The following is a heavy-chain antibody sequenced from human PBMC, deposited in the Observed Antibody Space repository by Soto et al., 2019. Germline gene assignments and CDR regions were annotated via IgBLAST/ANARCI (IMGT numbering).Heavy chain of an antibody. CDR1: GFSLTTSAAG. CDR2: IFGHGNE. J-gene: IGHJ4*02. CDR3: ADMSYSGTYYFDS. Sequence: QITLKESGPALVQPTQTLTVTCSFSGFSLTTSAAGVGWIRQTPGKALEWLAVIFGHGNEKYSPSLKNRLTVTKDTSKNHVVLTITNMHTLDSDTYSCADMSYSGTYYFDSWGQGTLVTVSS. D-gene: IGHD1-26*01. V-gene: IGHV2-5*01.